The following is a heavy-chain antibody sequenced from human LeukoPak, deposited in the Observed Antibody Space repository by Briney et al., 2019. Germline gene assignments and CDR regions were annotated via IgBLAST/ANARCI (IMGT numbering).Heavy chain of an antibody. CDR1: GGTFSSYA. D-gene: IGHD3-10*01. V-gene: IGHV1-69*06. CDR3: AIILWFGELIFDY. Sequence: SVKVSCKASGGTFSSYAISWVRRAPGQGLEWMGRIIPIFGTANYAQKFQGRVTITADKSTSTAYMELGSLRSEDTAVYYCAIILWFGELIFDYWGQGTLVTVSS. CDR2: IIPIFGTA. J-gene: IGHJ4*02.